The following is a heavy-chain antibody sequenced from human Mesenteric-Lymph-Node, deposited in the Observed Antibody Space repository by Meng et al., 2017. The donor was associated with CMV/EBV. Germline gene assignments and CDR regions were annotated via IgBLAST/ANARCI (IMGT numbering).Heavy chain of an antibody. Sequence: LSLTCAVYSGSFSGYYWSWIRQPPGKGLEWIGEINHSGSTNYNPSLKSRVTISVDTSKNQFSLKLSSVTAADTAVYYCARGPRRFDPWGQGTLVTVSS. CDR3: ARGPRRFDP. CDR2: INHSGST. V-gene: IGHV4-34*01. J-gene: IGHJ5*02. CDR1: SGSFSGYY.